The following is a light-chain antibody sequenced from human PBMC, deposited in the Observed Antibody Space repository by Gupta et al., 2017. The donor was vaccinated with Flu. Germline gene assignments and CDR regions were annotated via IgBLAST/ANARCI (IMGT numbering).Light chain of an antibody. CDR3: QVWDGNTVV. CDR1: NSGSKS. V-gene: IGLV3-9*01. J-gene: IGLJ1*01. Sequence: SSAVTQALSVSVALGQTARLTFNGINSGSKSGNWYPPNSGQAPLLVIYRETNRPSGTPERFSASTSGNTATLTISRAQAGDEDDYYWQVWDGNTVVFGTGTKVTVL. CDR2: RET.